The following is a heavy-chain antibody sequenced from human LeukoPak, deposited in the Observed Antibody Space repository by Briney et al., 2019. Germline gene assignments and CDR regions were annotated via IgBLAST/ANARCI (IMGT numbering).Heavy chain of an antibody. CDR3: ARVGGRYFDY. CDR1: CGSINRYY. D-gene: IGHD3-10*01. V-gene: IGHV4-59*08. Sequence: SETLSLTCTVSCGSINRYYWSWIRQPPGKGLEWIGYISYSGSTSYNPSLKSRVTISVDTSKNQFSLKLSSVTAADTAVYYCARVGGRYFDYWGQGTLVTVSS. J-gene: IGHJ4*02. CDR2: ISYSGST.